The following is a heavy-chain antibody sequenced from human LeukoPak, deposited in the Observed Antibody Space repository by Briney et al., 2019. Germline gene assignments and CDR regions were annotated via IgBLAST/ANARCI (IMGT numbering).Heavy chain of an antibody. CDR2: ISWNSGSI. CDR3: AKTRSGSYGIADAFDI. Sequence: PGGSLRLSCAASGFTFSSYAMSWVRQAPGKGLEWVSGISWNSGSIGYADSVKGRFTISRDNAKNSLYLQMNSLRAEDMALYYCAKTRSGSYGIADAFDIWGQGTMVTVSS. D-gene: IGHD1-26*01. CDR1: GFTFSSYA. V-gene: IGHV3-9*03. J-gene: IGHJ3*02.